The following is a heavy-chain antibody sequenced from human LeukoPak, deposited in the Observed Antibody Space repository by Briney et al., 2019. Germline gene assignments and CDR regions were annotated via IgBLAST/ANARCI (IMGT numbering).Heavy chain of an antibody. CDR3: ARDLGYGDYGAFDI. J-gene: IGHJ3*02. V-gene: IGHV3-7*01. CDR1: GFTFSSYW. Sequence: PGGSLGLSCAASGFTFSSYWMSWVRQAPGKGLEWVANIKQDGSEKYYVDSVKGRFTVSRDNAKNSLYLQMNSLRAEDTAVYYCARDLGYGDYGAFDIWGQGTMVTVSS. CDR2: IKQDGSEK. D-gene: IGHD4-17*01.